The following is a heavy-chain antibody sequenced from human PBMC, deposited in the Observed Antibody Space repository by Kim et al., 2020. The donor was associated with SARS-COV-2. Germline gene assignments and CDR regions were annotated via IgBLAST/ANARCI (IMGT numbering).Heavy chain of an antibody. V-gene: IGHV3-33*01. CDR2: IWYDGGNK. J-gene: IGHJ4*01. CDR1: GFTFSSYG. Sequence: GGSLRLSCAASGFTFSSYGMHWVRQAPGKGLEWVAVIWYDGGNKNYADSVKGRFTISRDNSKNTLYLQMNSLRAEDTAVYYCVRDPEGVATIAGLDYWG. CDR3: VRDPEGVATIAGLDY. D-gene: IGHD5-12*01.